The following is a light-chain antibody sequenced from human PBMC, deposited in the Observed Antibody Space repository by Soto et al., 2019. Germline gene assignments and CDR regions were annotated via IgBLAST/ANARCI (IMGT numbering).Light chain of an antibody. CDR2: SID. CDR1: SSNIGTNT. Sequence: QSVLTQPPSASGTPGQGVTISCSGSSSNIGTNTVNWYKQLPGTAPKLLIYSIDLRPSGLPDRFSGSKSGTSAPLAISGLPAEDEADYYCEAGDDRRYGAVFGGGTKLTVL. V-gene: IGLV1-44*01. J-gene: IGLJ2*01. CDR3: EAGDDRRYGAV.